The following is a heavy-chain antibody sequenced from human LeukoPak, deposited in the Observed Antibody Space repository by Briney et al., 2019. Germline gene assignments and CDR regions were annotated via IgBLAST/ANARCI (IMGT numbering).Heavy chain of an antibody. D-gene: IGHD4-17*01. Sequence: GGSLRLSCAASGFTVSSNYMSWVRQAPGKGLEWVSVIYSGGSTYYADSVKGRFTTSRDNSKNTLYLQMNSLRAEDTAVYYCAREGGQGDYGFDYWGQGTLVTVSS. CDR2: IYSGGST. CDR3: AREGGQGDYGFDY. CDR1: GFTVSSNY. V-gene: IGHV3-53*01. J-gene: IGHJ4*02.